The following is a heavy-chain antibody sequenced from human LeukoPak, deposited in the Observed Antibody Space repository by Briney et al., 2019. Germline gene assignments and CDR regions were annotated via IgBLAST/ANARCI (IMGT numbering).Heavy chain of an antibody. CDR3: AGEGSGWTSTNYYYYGMDV. CDR2: IYPGDSDT. V-gene: IGHV5-51*01. Sequence: KPGESLKISCKGSGYSFTSYWIGWVRQMPGKGLEWMGIIYPGDSDTRYSPSFQGQVTISADKSISTAYLQWSSLKASDTAMYYCAGEGSGWTSTNYYYYGMDVWGQGTTVTVSS. J-gene: IGHJ6*02. D-gene: IGHD6-19*01. CDR1: GYSFTSYW.